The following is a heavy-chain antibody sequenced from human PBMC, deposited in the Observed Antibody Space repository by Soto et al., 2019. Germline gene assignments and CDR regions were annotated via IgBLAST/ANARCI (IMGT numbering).Heavy chain of an antibody. V-gene: IGHV4-61*08. CDR3: ARHYQSSGWYKWFDP. J-gene: IGHJ5*02. D-gene: IGHD6-19*01. Sequence: PSETLSLTCTVSGGSISSGGYYWSWIRQHPGKGLEWIGYIYYSGSTNYNPSLKSRATISVDTSRNQFSLKVSSVTAADTAVYYCARHYQSSGWYKWFDPWGQGTLVTVSS. CDR2: IYYSGST. CDR1: GGSISSGGYY.